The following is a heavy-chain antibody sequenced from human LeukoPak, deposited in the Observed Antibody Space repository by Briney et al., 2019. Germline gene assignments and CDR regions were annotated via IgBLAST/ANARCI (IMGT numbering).Heavy chain of an antibody. CDR2: TSSSSSYI. V-gene: IGHV3-21*01. J-gene: IGHJ3*02. Sequence: PGGSLRLSCAASGFTFSSYSMNWVRQAPGKGLEWVSSTSSSSSYIYYADSVKGRFTISRDNAKNSLYLQMNSLRAEDTAVYYCAREKKMGGDAFDIWGQGTMVTVSS. D-gene: IGHD3-16*01. CDR1: GFTFSSYS. CDR3: AREKKMGGDAFDI.